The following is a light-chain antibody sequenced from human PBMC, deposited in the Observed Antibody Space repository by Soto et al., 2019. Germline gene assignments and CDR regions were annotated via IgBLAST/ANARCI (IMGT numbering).Light chain of an antibody. CDR3: LQYGIPLWT. Sequence: EIALTQSPGTLSLSPGERATLSCRASPSVTATYLAWYQQKPGQAPRLLIYSASIGATGSPDRFSGSGSGTDFTLTISRLEPEDSAVYYCLQYGIPLWTFGQGTKVEIK. CDR1: PSVTATY. J-gene: IGKJ1*01. CDR2: SAS. V-gene: IGKV3-20*01.